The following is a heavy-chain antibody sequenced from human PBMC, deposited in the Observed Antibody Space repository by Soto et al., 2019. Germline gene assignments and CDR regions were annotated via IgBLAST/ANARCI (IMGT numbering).Heavy chain of an antibody. CDR1: GFTFSNFW. J-gene: IGHJ6*02. V-gene: IGHV3-7*01. CDR3: GREEVRNGVGV. CDR2: IKGDGSEK. Sequence: EVRLVESGGGLVQPGGSLRLSCVGSGFTFSNFWMSWVRQAPGKGLEWVANIKGDGSEKRYADSVKGRLTISRDNAKNSVSLQMNSLRVEDTALYYCGREEVRNGVGVWGPGTTVIVSS.